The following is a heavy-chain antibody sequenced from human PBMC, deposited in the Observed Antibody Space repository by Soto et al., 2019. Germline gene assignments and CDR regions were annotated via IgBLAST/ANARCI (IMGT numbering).Heavy chain of an antibody. CDR1: GGSISSSSYY. V-gene: IGHV4-39*01. CDR2: IYYSGST. Sequence: PSETLSLTCTVSGGSISSSSYYWGWIRQPPGKGLEWIGSIYYSGSTYYNPSLKSRVTISVDTSKNQFSLKLSSVTAADTAVYYCASGTVNDYYYYGMDVWGQGTTVTVSS. D-gene: IGHD4-17*01. J-gene: IGHJ6*02. CDR3: ASGTVNDYYYYGMDV.